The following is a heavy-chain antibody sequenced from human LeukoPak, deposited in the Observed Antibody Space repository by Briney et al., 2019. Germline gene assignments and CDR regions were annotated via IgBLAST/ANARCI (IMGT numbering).Heavy chain of an antibody. CDR3: ASAPLVGATTGWFDP. D-gene: IGHD1-26*01. J-gene: IGHJ5*02. CDR2: ISYDGSNK. Sequence: GGSLRLSCAASGFTFNDYGMHWVRQAPGKGLEWVAVISYDGSNKYYTDSVKGRFTISRDNSKSTLYLQMNSLRAEDTAVYYCASAPLVGATTGWFDPWGQGTLVTVSS. V-gene: IGHV3-30*03. CDR1: GFTFNDYG.